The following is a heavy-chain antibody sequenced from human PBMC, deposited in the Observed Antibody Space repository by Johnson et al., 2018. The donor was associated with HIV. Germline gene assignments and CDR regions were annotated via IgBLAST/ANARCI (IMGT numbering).Heavy chain of an antibody. V-gene: IGHV3-66*02. CDR3: ARDPAIRWSECDSSGYYSPDAFDI. CDR1: GFTVSRNY. CDR2: IYSGGST. Sequence: EMQLVESGGGLVQPGGSLRLSFAASGFTVSRNYMNWVRQAPGKGLEWVSVIYSGGSTYYADSVKGRFTISRDKSKNTLYLQRNSLRTEDMAVYYCARDPAIRWSECDSSGYYSPDAFDIWGQGTMVTVSS. J-gene: IGHJ3*02. D-gene: IGHD3-22*01.